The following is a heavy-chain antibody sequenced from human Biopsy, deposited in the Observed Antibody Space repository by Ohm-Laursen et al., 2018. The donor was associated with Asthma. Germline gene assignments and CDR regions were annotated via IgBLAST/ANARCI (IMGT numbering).Heavy chain of an antibody. D-gene: IGHD3-22*01. Sequence: SLRLSCTASGFAVSRDYMFWVRQAPGKGLEWVSVIYGGGTSHTADSVRGRFTISRDYSKNTLYLQMHSLRAEDTAVYYCARGDSSNWSHYYFDYWGQGTLVIVSS. V-gene: IGHV3-53*01. CDR3: ARGDSSNWSHYYFDY. CDR2: IYGGGTS. CDR1: GFAVSRDY. J-gene: IGHJ4*02.